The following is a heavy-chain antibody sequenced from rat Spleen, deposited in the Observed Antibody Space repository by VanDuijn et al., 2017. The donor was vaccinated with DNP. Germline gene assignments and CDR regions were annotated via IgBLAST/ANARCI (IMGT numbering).Heavy chain of an antibody. CDR1: GFSFRDYG. D-gene: IGHD1-2*01. Sequence: EVQLVESGGGLVQPGGSLKLSCAASGFSFRDYGMAWVRQAPKKGLEWVATIDTSSSRTYYPDSVRGRFTISRDDAKSTLYLQMDSLRSEDTATYYCATDQGTITAPFDSWGPGVMVTVSS. V-gene: IGHV5-19*01. CDR3: ATDQGTITAPFDS. CDR2: IDTSSSRT. J-gene: IGHJ2*01.